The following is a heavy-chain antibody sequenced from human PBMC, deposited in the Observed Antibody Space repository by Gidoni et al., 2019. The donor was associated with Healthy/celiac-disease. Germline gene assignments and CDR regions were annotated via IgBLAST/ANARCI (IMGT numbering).Heavy chain of an antibody. V-gene: IGHV3-30*04. D-gene: IGHD2-15*01. CDR1: GFPFSSYA. J-gene: IGHJ5*02. CDR2: ISYDGSNK. Sequence: QVQLVESGGGVVQPGRSLRLSCVASGFPFSSYARHWVRQAPGKGLEWVAVISYDGSNKYYADSVKGRFTISRDNSKNTLYLQMNSLRAEDTAVYYCARGRVVVAAKGVYNWFDPWGQGTLVTVSS. CDR3: ARGRVVVAAKGVYNWFDP.